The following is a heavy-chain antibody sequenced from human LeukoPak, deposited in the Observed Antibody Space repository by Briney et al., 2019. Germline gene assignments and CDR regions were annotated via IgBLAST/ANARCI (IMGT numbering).Heavy chain of an antibody. J-gene: IGHJ4*02. CDR2: IRNDVSDT. D-gene: IGHD7-27*01. CDR1: GISFRSYG. CDR3: VQDRDWGFGY. Sequence: SGGALRLSCAASGISFRSYGMHWVRRTPGKGQEWVTFIRNDVSDTYYADSVKGRFTISRDDSKNTQSLHKNNLRVEDTAVYHCVQDRDWGFGYWGQGIQITVSS. V-gene: IGHV3-30*02.